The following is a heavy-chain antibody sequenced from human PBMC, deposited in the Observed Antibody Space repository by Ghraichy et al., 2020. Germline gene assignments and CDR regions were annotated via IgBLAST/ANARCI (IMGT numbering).Heavy chain of an antibody. CDR2: IYTSATP. CDR1: GDSISTYY. J-gene: IGHJ4*02. D-gene: IGHD3-22*01. Sequence: SETLSLTCTVSGDSISTYYWSWIRQPPGKGLEWIAYIYTSATPSYNPSLKSRITLSVDTSKNQLSLKLSSVTAADTAVYYCAGPAQPYALHSGGYYYMNYWGQGTLVTVSS. CDR3: AGPAQPYALHSGGYYYMNY. V-gene: IGHV4-59*01.